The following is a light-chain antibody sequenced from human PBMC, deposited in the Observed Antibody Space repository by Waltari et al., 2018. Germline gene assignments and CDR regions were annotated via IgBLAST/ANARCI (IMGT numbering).Light chain of an antibody. CDR3: CAYAGSDTFI. V-gene: IGLV2-23*01. CDR2: DST. Sequence: QSALTQPASMSGSPGQSITISCTGSSRDIGSYNLVSWFQQHPGKAPKLIIYDSTNRPSGVSDRVSASTSGSAASLTMSGLQGEDEADYYCCAYAGSDTFIFGGGTQVTV. CDR1: SRDIGSYNL. J-gene: IGLJ6*01.